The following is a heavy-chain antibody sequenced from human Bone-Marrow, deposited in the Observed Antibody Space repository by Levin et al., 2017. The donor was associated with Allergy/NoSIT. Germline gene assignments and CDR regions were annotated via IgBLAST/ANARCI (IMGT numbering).Heavy chain of an antibody. CDR2: ITSSGDGT. CDR1: GFTFRHYT. CDR3: ARDPARGYYDSSGYSGDH. J-gene: IGHJ4*02. D-gene: IGHD3-22*01. V-gene: IGHV3-48*02. Sequence: GESLKISCAASGFTFRHYTMNWVRQAPGKGLEWVSCITSSGDGTYYADSVKVRFTISRDNAKNSLYLQLNRLRDEDTAMYYCARDPARGYYDSSGYSGDHWGQGTLVTVSS.